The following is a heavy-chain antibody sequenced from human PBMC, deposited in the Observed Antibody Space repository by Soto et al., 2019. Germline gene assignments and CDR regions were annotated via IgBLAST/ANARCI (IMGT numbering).Heavy chain of an antibody. D-gene: IGHD3-22*01. J-gene: IGHJ1*01. CDR2: IKSTTDGGTT. V-gene: IGHV3-15*01. Sequence: EVQLVESGGGLVQPGGSHRLSCAASGFSFINAWMSWVRQAPGKGLEWVGRIKSTTDGGTTDYAASVQGRFTISRDDSKNILVLQMNGLNTEDTGVYYCSGALAFLTTPDYLQHWCQGTLVTVSS. CDR1: GFSFINAW. CDR3: SGALAFLTTPDYLQH.